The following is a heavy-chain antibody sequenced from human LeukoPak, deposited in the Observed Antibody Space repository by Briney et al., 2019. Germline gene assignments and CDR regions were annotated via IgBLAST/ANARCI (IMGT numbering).Heavy chain of an antibody. CDR1: GGTFSSYA. D-gene: IGHD2-2*01. CDR2: IIPIFGTA. CDR3: ARDWGYSSSTRCLIARAFDI. Sequence: GASVKVSCKASGGTFSSYAISWVRQAPGQGLEWMGGIIPIFGTANYAQKFQGRVTITTDESTSTAYMELSSLRSEDTAVYYCARDWGYSSSTRCLIARAFDIWGQGTMVTVSS. V-gene: IGHV1-69*05. J-gene: IGHJ3*02.